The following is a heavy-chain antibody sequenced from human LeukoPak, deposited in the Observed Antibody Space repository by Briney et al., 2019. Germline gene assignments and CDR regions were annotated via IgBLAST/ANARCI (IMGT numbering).Heavy chain of an antibody. CDR2: IIPILGIA. Sequence: ASVKVSCKASGGTFSSYAISWVRQAPGQGLEWMGRIIPILGIANYAQKFQGRVTITADKSTSTAYMELSSLRSEDTVVYYCARGRSSSWYEEDAFDIWGQGTMVTVSS. CDR3: ARGRSSSWYEEDAFDI. V-gene: IGHV1-69*04. J-gene: IGHJ3*02. CDR1: GGTFSSYA. D-gene: IGHD6-13*01.